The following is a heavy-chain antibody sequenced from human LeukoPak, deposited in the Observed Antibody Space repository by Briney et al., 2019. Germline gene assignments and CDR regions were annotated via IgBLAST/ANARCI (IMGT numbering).Heavy chain of an antibody. D-gene: IGHD3-9*01. CDR2: IYHSGST. J-gene: IGHJ3*02. Sequence: SETLSLTCTVSGYSLSSGYYWGWIRQPPGKGLEWIGSIYHSGSTFYNPSLKSRVTISVDTSKNQFSLKLSSVTAADTAVYYCARDLDDIRIPNDAFDIWGQGTMVTVSS. CDR1: GYSLSSGYY. V-gene: IGHV4-38-2*02. CDR3: ARDLDDIRIPNDAFDI.